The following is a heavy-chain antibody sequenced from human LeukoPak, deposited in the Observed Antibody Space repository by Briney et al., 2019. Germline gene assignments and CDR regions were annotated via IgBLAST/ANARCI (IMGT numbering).Heavy chain of an antibody. V-gene: IGHV4-30-2*01. CDR1: GFTFSSYA. Sequence: LRLSCAASGFTFSSYAMSWVRQPPGKGLEWIGYIYHSGSTYYNPSLKSRVTISVDRSKNQFSLKLSSVTAADTAVYYCARVTMVRGVTENWFDPWGRGTLVTVSS. CDR3: ARVTMVRGVTENWFDP. CDR2: IYHSGST. J-gene: IGHJ5*02. D-gene: IGHD3-10*01.